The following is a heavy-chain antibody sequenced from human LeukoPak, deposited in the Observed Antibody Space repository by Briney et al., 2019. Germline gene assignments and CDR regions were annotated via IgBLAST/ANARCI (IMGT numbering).Heavy chain of an antibody. Sequence: SETLSLTCTVSGGSISSYYWSWIRQPPGKGLEWIGYIYYSGSTNYNPSPKSRVTISVDTSKNQFSLKLSSVTAADTAVYYCARRQTTVAHNWFDPWGQGTLVTVSS. CDR3: ARRQTTVAHNWFDP. J-gene: IGHJ5*02. CDR1: GGSISSYY. V-gene: IGHV4-59*08. CDR2: IYYSGST. D-gene: IGHD4-23*01.